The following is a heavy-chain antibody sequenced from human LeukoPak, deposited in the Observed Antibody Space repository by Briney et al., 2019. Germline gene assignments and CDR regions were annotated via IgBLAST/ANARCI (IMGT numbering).Heavy chain of an antibody. V-gene: IGHV3-74*03. CDR2: INSDGSST. Sequence: PGRSLRLSCAASGFTFSSYWMHWVRQTPGKGLVWVSRINSDGSSTTYADSVKGRFTISRDNAKNTLYLQMNSLRAEDTAVYYCARVRSAAAVDYWGQGTLVTVSS. CDR3: ARVRSAAAVDY. J-gene: IGHJ4*02. CDR1: GFTFSSYW.